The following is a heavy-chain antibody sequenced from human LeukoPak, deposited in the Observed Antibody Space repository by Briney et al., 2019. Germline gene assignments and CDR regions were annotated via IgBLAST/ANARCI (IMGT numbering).Heavy chain of an antibody. D-gene: IGHD2-21*01. CDR2: IASDGTHT. CDR3: ARERQDTVLHSGAFDI. J-gene: IGHJ3*02. Sequence: GGSLRLSCADSGCTFSAYFMHWVRQAPGKGLEWVADIASDGTHTFYAESVKGRFTISRDNSKNTLYLQMNSLRAEDTAVYFCARERQDTVLHSGAFDIWGQGTMVTVSS. V-gene: IGHV3-30-3*01. CDR1: GCTFSAYF.